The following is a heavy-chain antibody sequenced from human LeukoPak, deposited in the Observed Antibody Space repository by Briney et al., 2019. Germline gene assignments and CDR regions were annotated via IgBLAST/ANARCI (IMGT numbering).Heavy chain of an antibody. D-gene: IGHD1-1*01. V-gene: IGHV4-34*01. CDR1: GGSFSGYY. Sequence: SETLSLTCAVYGGSFSGYYWSWIRQPPGKGLEWIGGINHSRTTNYNPSLKSRVTISVDTSKNQSSLKLSSVTAADTAVYYCARGLGIWNDYFDYWGQGTLVTVSS. CDR2: INHSRTT. CDR3: ARGLGIWNDYFDY. J-gene: IGHJ4*02.